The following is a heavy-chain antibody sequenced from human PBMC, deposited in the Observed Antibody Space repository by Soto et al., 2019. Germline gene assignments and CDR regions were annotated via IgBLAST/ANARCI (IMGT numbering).Heavy chain of an antibody. CDR3: AKDPVGYCSGGSCSRVY. CDR1: GFTFSSYA. J-gene: IGHJ4*02. V-gene: IGHV3-23*01. Sequence: EVQLLESGGGLVQPGGSLRLSCAASGFTFSSYAMSWVRQAPGKGLEWVSAISGSGGSTYYADSVKGRFTISRDNSKNTLYLQMNSRRAEDTAVYYCAKDPVGYCSGGSCSRVYWGQGTLVTVSS. CDR2: ISGSGGST. D-gene: IGHD2-15*01.